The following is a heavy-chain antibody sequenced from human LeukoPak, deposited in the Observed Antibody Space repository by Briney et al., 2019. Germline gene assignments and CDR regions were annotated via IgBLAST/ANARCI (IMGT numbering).Heavy chain of an antibody. J-gene: IGHJ5*02. D-gene: IGHD3-9*01. CDR1: GGTFSSYA. CDR3: AREGQGRYFDWLLWFDP. Sequence: ASVKVSCKASGGTFSSYAISWVRQAPGQGLEWMGGIIPIFGTANYAQKFQGRVTITADESTSTAYMELSSLRSEDTAVYYCAREGQGRYFDWLLWFDPWGQGTLVTVSS. V-gene: IGHV1-69*13. CDR2: IIPIFGTA.